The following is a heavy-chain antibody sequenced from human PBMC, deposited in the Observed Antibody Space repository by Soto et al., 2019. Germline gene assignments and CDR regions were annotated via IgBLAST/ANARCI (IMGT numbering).Heavy chain of an antibody. J-gene: IGHJ6*02. Sequence: QVQLVQSGAEVKKPGASVKVSCKASGYTFTSYGISWVRQAPGQGLEWMGWISADNGNTNYAQKLQGRVTMTTDTYTSTAYMELRSLRSDETALYYCARDGSFTTPRGNSYYRLEVWGQGTTVTVSS. CDR3: ARDGSFTTPRGNSYYRLEV. V-gene: IGHV1-18*01. CDR2: ISADNGNT. CDR1: GYTFTSYG. D-gene: IGHD3-10*01.